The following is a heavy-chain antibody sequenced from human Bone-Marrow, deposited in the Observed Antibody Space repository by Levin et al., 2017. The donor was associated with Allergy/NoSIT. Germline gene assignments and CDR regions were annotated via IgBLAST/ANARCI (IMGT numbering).Heavy chain of an antibody. V-gene: IGHV3-23*01. CDR1: GFSFDTYA. D-gene: IGHD6-19*01. CDR2: ISASGGGT. Sequence: PGGSLRLSCAASGFSFDTYAMNWVRQAPGKGLEWVSGISASGGGTYYAESVKGRFTISRDNSKNTLSLQMNSLRDEDTDLYYCAKDFDNNGWFQYHFDYWGQGTLVTVSS. J-gene: IGHJ4*02. CDR3: AKDFDNNGWFQYHFDY.